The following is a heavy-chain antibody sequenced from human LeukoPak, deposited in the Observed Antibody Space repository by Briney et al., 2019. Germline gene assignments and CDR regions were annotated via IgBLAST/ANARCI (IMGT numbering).Heavy chain of an antibody. Sequence: ASVKVSCKASGYTFTSYDINWVRQANGQGLEWMGWMNPNSGNTGYAQKFQGRVTMTRNTSISTAYMELSSLRSEDTAVYYCARGPPYGGGDCHFFDYWGQGTLVTVSS. D-gene: IGHD2-21*02. J-gene: IGHJ4*02. CDR1: GYTFTSYD. CDR3: ARGPPYGGGDCHFFDY. V-gene: IGHV1-8*01. CDR2: MNPNSGNT.